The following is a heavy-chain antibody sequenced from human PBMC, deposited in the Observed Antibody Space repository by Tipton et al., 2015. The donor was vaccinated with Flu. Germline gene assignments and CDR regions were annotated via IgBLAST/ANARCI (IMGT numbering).Heavy chain of an antibody. J-gene: IGHJ4*02. CDR2: ISYDGSNK. CDR1: GFTFSSYG. Sequence: SLRLSCAASGFTFSSYGMHWVRQAPGKGLEWVAVISYDGSNKYYADSVKGRLTISRDNSKNTLYLQMNSLRAEDTAVYYCAKDRRLRFLEWLFDYWGQGTLVTVSS. CDR3: AKDRRLRFLEWLFDY. V-gene: IGHV3-30*18. D-gene: IGHD3-3*01.